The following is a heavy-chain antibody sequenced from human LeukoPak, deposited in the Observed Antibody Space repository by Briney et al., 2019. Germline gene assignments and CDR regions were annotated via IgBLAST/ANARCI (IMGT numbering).Heavy chain of an antibody. V-gene: IGHV4-61*02. J-gene: IGHJ5*02. CDR1: GGSISSGSYY. D-gene: IGHD3-10*01. CDR3: ARDLVSYYYGSGSPNWFDP. CDR2: IYTSGST. Sequence: SETLSLTCTVSGGSISSGSYYWSWIRQPAGKGLEWIGRIYTSGSTNYNPSLKSRVTMSVDTSKNQFSLKLSSVTAADTAVYYCARDLVSYYYGSGSPNWFDPWGQGTLVTVSS.